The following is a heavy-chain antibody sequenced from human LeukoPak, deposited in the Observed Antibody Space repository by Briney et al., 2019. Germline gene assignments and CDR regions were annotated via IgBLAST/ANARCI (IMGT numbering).Heavy chain of an antibody. CDR1: GGSFSGYY. J-gene: IGHJ4*02. CDR2: INHSGST. CDR3: ARHAYDFWSGSPFDY. V-gene: IGHV4-34*01. Sequence: PSVTLSLTCAVYGGSFSGYYWSWTRQPPGKGLEWIGEINHSGSTNYNPSLKSRVTISVDTSKNQFSLKLSSVTAADTAVYYCARHAYDFWSGSPFDYWGQGTLVTVSS. D-gene: IGHD3-3*01.